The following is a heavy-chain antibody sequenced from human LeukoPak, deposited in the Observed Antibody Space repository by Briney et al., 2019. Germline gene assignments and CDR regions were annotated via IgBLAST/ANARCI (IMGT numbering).Heavy chain of an antibody. CDR3: ARISDYYGMDV. CDR1: GFTFSSYG. J-gene: IGHJ6*02. CDR2: IWYDGSNK. Sequence: GGSLRLSCAASGFTFSSYGMHWVRQAPGKGLEWVAVIWYDGSNKYYADSVKGRFTISRDNAKNSLYLQMNSLRAEDTAVYYCARISDYYGMDVWGQGTTVTVSS. V-gene: IGHV3-33*01.